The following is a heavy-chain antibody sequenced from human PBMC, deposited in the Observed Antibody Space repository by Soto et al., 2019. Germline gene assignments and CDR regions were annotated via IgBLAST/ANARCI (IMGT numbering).Heavy chain of an antibody. CDR3: ARDQYCGSTSCYANNWFDP. CDR1: GYTFTSYY. V-gene: IGHV1-46*03. D-gene: IGHD2-2*01. J-gene: IGHJ5*02. CDR2: INPSGGST. Sequence: ASVKVSCKASGYTFTSYYMHWVRQAPGQGLEWMGIINPSGGSTSYAQKFQGRVAMTRDTSTSTVYMELSSLRSEDTAVYYCARDQYCGSTSCYANNWFDPWGQGTLVTVAS.